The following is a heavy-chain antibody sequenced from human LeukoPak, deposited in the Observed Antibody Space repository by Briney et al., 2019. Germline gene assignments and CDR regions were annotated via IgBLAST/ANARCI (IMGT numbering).Heavy chain of an antibody. J-gene: IGHJ5*02. D-gene: IGHD5-24*01. V-gene: IGHV1-69*05. CDR2: IIPIFGTA. Sequence: GSSVKVSCKASGGTFSSYAISWVRQAPGQGLEWMGGIIPIFGTANYAQKFQGRVTITTDESTSTAYMELSSLRSEDTAVYYCARDAVRDGYPNGGNWFDPWGQGTLVTVSS. CDR3: ARDAVRDGYPNGGNWFDP. CDR1: GGTFSSYA.